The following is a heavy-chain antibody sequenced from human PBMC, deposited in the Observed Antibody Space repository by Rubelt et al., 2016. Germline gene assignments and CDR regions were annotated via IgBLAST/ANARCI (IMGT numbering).Heavy chain of an antibody. CDR3: ARHDTVSFLFDI. Sequence: QVQLQQWGAGLVKPSETLSLTCAVYGGSFSGYSWTWIRQPPGKGLEWLGEIDHSGNTDYIPSLKSRVSISVDTSKKQISLEMSSVTGADTAGYYCARHDTVSFLFDILGQGTPVTVAS. J-gene: IGHJ4*02. V-gene: IGHV4-34*01. CDR1: GGSFSGYS. D-gene: IGHD1-26*01. CDR2: IDHSGNT.